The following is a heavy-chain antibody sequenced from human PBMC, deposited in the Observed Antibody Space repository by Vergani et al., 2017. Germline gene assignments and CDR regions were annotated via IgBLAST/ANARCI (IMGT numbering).Heavy chain of an antibody. J-gene: IGHJ5*01. D-gene: IGHD5-12*01. CDR3: VRARXSGPCFMSHGFDS. Sequence: EVQLVESGGGLIHPGGSLRLSCEGSGFSFSGYWMHWVRQSPEKGLVWVSRIKSDGSITNYADSVKGRFTISRDNAKNTLYLEMNSLRGDDTAIYYCVRARXSGPCFMSHGFDSWGQGTLVTVSS. V-gene: IGHV3-74*01. CDR1: GFSFSGYW. CDR2: IKSDGSIT.